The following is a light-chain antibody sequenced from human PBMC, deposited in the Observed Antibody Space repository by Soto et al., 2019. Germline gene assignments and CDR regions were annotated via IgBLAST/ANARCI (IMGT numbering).Light chain of an antibody. J-gene: IGLJ2*01. V-gene: IGLV1-44*01. CDR1: SSNIGSNT. CDR2: SNN. Sequence: QSVLTQPPSASGTPGQRVTISCSGSSSNIGSNTVNWYQQLPGTAPKLLIYSNNQRPSGVPDLFSGSKSGTSASLAISGLQSEEEADYYCAAWDDSLNGYVVFGGGTQLTVL. CDR3: AAWDDSLNGYVV.